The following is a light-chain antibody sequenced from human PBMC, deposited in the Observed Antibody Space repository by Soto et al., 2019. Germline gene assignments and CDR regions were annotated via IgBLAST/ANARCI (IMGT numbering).Light chain of an antibody. CDR3: QSYDRSLRACV. CDR2: GNS. Sequence: QSVLTQPPSVSGAPGQRVTISCTGTNSNIGSDYGVHWYQQFPGTAPKLLIYGNSNRPSGVPDRFSGSKSGTSAFLAITGLQAEDEADYYCQSYDRSLRACVFGTGTKVTVL. V-gene: IGLV1-40*01. J-gene: IGLJ1*01. CDR1: NSNIGSDYG.